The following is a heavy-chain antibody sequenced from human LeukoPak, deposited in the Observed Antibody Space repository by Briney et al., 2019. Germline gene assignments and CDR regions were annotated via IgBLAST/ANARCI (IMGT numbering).Heavy chain of an antibody. J-gene: IGHJ4*02. CDR2: IWYDGSNK. D-gene: IGHD3-10*02. CDR1: GFTFSSCG. Sequence: GGSLRLSCAASGFTFSSCGMHWVRQAPGKGLEWVAVIWYDGSNKCYADSVKGRFTISRDNSKNTLYLQMNSLRAEDTAVYYCARDNDRALDYWGQGTLVTVSS. V-gene: IGHV3-33*01. CDR3: ARDNDRALDY.